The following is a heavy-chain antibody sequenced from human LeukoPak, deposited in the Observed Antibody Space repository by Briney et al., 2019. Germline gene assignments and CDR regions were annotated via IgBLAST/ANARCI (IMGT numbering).Heavy chain of an antibody. CDR3: HGWGSSGYLIDAFDI. J-gene: IGHJ3*02. CDR2: ISWNSGSI. Sequence: GGSLRLSCAASGFTFDDYAMHWVRQAPGKGLEWVSGISWNSGSIGYADSVKGRFTISRDNAKNSLYLQMNGLRAEDTALYYCHGWGSSGYLIDAFDIWGQGTMVTVSS. D-gene: IGHD3-22*01. V-gene: IGHV3-9*01. CDR1: GFTFDDYA.